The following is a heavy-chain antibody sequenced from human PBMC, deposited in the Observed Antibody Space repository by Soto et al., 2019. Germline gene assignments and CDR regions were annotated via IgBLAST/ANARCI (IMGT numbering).Heavy chain of an antibody. D-gene: IGHD3-10*01. Sequence: SLTCTVSGGSISSYYWSWIRQPPGKGLEWIGYIYYSGSTNYNPSLKSRVTISVDTSKNQFSLKLSSVTAADTAVYYCATYGSGIDAFDIWGQGTMVTVSS. CDR3: ATYGSGIDAFDI. CDR1: GGSISSYY. J-gene: IGHJ3*02. CDR2: IYYSGST. V-gene: IGHV4-59*01.